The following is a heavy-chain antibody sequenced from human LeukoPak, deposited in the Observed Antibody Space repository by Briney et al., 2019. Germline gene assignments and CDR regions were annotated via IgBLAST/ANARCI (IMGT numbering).Heavy chain of an antibody. CDR2: ISSSSTYI. V-gene: IGHV3-21*04. D-gene: IGHD6-19*01. CDR1: GFTFSSYN. Sequence: PGGSLRLSCAASGFTFSSYNMNWVRQAPGKGLEWVSSISSSSTYIFYADSVKGRFTISRDNAKNSLYLQMNSLRAEDTAVYYCAKGSSGWHLDAFDIWGQGTMVTVSS. J-gene: IGHJ3*02. CDR3: AKGSSGWHLDAFDI.